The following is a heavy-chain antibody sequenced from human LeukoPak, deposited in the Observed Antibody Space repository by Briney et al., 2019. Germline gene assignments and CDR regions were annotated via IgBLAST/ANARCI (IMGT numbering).Heavy chain of an antibody. V-gene: IGHV3-74*01. Sequence: GGSLRLSCAASGFTFSSYWMHWVRQAPGKWLVWVSRIIGDGTSTTYADSVRGRFTISRDNAKNTLYLQMNSLRAEDTAVYYCATIYLSSGLWGQGTLVTVSS. J-gene: IGHJ4*02. D-gene: IGHD2/OR15-2a*01. CDR1: GFTFSSYW. CDR2: IIGDGTST. CDR3: ATIYLSSGL.